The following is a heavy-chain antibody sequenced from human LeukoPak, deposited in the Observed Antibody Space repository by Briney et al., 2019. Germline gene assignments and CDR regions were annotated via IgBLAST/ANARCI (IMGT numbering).Heavy chain of an antibody. CDR2: ISWNSGNI. Sequence: GGSLRLSCAASGFTFDDYAMHWVRQAPGKGLEWVSGISWNSGNIGYADSVKGRFTISRDNAKNSLYLQMNSLRAEDTALYYCAKGGTHRGYYYYYMDVWGKGTTVTISS. CDR1: GFTFDDYA. CDR3: AKGGTHRGYYYYYMDV. V-gene: IGHV3-9*01. J-gene: IGHJ6*03. D-gene: IGHD6-13*01.